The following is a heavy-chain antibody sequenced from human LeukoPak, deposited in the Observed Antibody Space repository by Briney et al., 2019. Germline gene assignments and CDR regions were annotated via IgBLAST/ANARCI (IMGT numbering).Heavy chain of an antibody. J-gene: IGHJ4*02. CDR2: ISSSSSTI. CDR3: ARERPFDY. V-gene: IGHV3-48*01. CDR1: GFTFSSYS. Sequence: GGSLRLSCAASGFTFSSYSMNWVRQAPGKGLEWVSYISSSSSTIYYADSVKGRFTISRDNAKNSLYLQMNSLRAEDTAEYYCARERPFDYWGQGTLVTVSS.